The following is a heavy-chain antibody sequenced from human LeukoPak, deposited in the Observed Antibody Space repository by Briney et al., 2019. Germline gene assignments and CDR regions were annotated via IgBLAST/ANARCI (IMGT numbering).Heavy chain of an antibody. Sequence: RGSLRLSCAASGFTFSSYSMNWVRQAPGKGLEWVSYISSSSSTIYYADSVKGRFTISRDNAKNSLYLQMNSLRAEDTAVYYCAREGLNDFWSGQRGWAFDIWGQGTMVTVSS. J-gene: IGHJ3*02. CDR3: AREGLNDFWSGQRGWAFDI. V-gene: IGHV3-48*04. CDR1: GFTFSSYS. D-gene: IGHD3-3*01. CDR2: ISSSSSTI.